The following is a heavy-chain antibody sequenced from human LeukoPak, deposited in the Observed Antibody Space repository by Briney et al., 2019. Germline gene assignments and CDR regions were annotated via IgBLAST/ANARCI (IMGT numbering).Heavy chain of an antibody. CDR3: ARGGHSGSYPGDWYY. CDR1: GGSISSGSYY. D-gene: IGHD1-26*01. Sequence: PSETLSLTCTVSGGSISSGSYYWSWIRQPAGKGLEWIGRIYTSGSTSYNPSLKSRVTISVDTSKNQFSLKLSSVTAADTAVYYCARGGHSGSYPGDWYYWGQGTLVTVSS. CDR2: IYTSGST. V-gene: IGHV4-61*02. J-gene: IGHJ4*02.